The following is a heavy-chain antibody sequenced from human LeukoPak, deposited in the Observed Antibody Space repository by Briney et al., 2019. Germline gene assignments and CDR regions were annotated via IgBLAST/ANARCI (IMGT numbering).Heavy chain of an antibody. D-gene: IGHD2-2*01. Sequence: GGPLRLSSAASGFTFSDYYMSWIRHAPAKELEWVSYISSSSSYTNYAASLKGRFTTSRDNAKNSLYLQMNSLRAEDTAVYYCARSDIVVVPAAPTLDVWGKGTTVTVSS. CDR3: ARSDIVVVPAAPTLDV. J-gene: IGHJ6*04. CDR1: GFTFSDYY. V-gene: IGHV3-11*06. CDR2: ISSSSSYT.